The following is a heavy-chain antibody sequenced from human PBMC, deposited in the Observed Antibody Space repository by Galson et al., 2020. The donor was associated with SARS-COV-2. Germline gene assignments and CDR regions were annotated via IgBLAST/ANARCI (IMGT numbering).Heavy chain of an antibody. V-gene: IGHV4-31*03. J-gene: IGHJ6*02. CDR2: LYYSGST. CDR3: ARDYYDSSGYSRDYYGMDV. CDR1: GGSISSGGYY. D-gene: IGHD3-22*01. Sequence: SETLSLTCTVSGGSISSGGYYWSWIRQHPGKGPEWIGYLYYSGSTYYNPSLKSRVTISVDTSKNQFSLKLSSVTAADTAVYYCARDYYDSSGYSRDYYGMDVWGQGTTVTVSS.